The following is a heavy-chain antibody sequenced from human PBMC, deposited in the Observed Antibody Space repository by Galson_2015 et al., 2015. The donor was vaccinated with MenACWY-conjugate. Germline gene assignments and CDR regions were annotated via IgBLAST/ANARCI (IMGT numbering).Heavy chain of an antibody. CDR1: GFTFRNYW. CDR3: ARGHYGMDV. CDR2: IRKDGSEK. V-gene: IGHV3-7*03. Sequence: SLRLSCAASGFTFRNYWMTWVRQAPGKGLEWVASIRKDGSEKYYVDSVKGRFTISRDNAKNSLYLEMNSLSVEDTAVYSCARGHYGMDVWGQGTTVTASS. J-gene: IGHJ6*02.